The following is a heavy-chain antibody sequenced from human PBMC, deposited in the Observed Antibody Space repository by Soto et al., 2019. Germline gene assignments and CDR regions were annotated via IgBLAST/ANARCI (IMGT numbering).Heavy chain of an antibody. CDR2: IYYSGST. CDR1: GDSISSGDYY. Sequence: QVQLQESGPGLVKPSQTLSLTCTVSGDSISSGDYYWSWIRQPPGKGLEWIGYIYYSGSTYYNPSLKRRVTISVDTSKNQFSLKLSSVAAADTAVYYCARSAVWFGELFLDYWGQGTLVTVSS. V-gene: IGHV4-30-4*01. CDR3: ARSAVWFGELFLDY. J-gene: IGHJ4*02. D-gene: IGHD3-10*01.